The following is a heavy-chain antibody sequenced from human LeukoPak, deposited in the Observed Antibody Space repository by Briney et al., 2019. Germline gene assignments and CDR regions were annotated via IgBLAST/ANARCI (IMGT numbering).Heavy chain of an antibody. CDR2: ISNVETNT. V-gene: IGHV3-30*01. D-gene: IGHD3-10*01. J-gene: IGHJ4*02. CDR1: GFTFSNYA. Sequence: GRSLRLSCAASGFTFSNYAMHWVRQAPGKGLEWVAVISNVETNTYYADSVKGRFTISRDNSKNTLYLQLNSLRAEDTSVYYRARDSTYYYASGSSGPHYFDYWGQGTLVTVSS. CDR3: ARDSTYYYASGSSGPHYFDY.